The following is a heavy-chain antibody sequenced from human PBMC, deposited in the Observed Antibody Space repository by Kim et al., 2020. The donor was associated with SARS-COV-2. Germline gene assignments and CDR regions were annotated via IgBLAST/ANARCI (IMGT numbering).Heavy chain of an antibody. CDR2: ISSSSSYI. CDR3: AREAHYYDYVWGSYRRRDYYYGMDV. D-gene: IGHD3-16*02. J-gene: IGHJ6*02. V-gene: IGHV3-21*01. CDR1: GFTFSSYS. Sequence: GGSLRLSCAASGFTFSSYSMNWVRQAPGKGLEWVSSISSSSSYIYYADSVKGRFTISRDNAKNSLYLQMNSLRAEDTAVYYCAREAHYYDYVWGSYRRRDYYYGMDVWGQGTTVTVSS.